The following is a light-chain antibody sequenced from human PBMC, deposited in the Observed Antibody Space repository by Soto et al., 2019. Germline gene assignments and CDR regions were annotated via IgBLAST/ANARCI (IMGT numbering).Light chain of an antibody. CDR2: QAS. J-gene: IGKJ1*01. Sequence: DIQMTQSPSTLSASVGDRVTITCRASQSISSWLAWYQQKPGKAPKLLIYQASSLESGVPSRFSGSGSGTEFTLTISSLQPDEFATYYCQQYNTYSVTFGQGTKVEIK. V-gene: IGKV1-5*03. CDR1: QSISSW. CDR3: QQYNTYSVT.